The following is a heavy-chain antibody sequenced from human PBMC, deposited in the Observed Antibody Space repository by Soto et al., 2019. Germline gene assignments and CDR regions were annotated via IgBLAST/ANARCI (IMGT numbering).Heavy chain of an antibody. D-gene: IGHD1-26*01. CDR2: IIPFFGTS. J-gene: IGHJ6*02. Sequence: QVQLVQSGAEVKKPGSSVKVSCEASGGTFSSYPINWVRQAPGQGLEWMGGIIPFFGTSNYAQKFQGRVRITADDSTSTAYMGLRSLRSEATAGYYCARVGHITNYGMAVWGQVTTVTVSS. CDR1: GGTFSSYP. V-gene: IGHV1-69*01. CDR3: ARVGHITNYGMAV.